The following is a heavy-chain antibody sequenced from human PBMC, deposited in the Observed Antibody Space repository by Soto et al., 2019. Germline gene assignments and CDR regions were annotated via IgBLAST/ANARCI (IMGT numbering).Heavy chain of an antibody. Sequence: NPGGSLRLSCAASGFTFSSYEMNWVRQAPGKGLEWVGRIKSKTDGGTTDYAAPVKGRFTISRDDSKNTLYLQMNSLKTEDTAVYYCTTDYCTNGVCYIDYWGQGTLVTVSS. J-gene: IGHJ4*02. CDR2: IKSKTDGGTT. CDR1: GFTFSSYE. V-gene: IGHV3-15*01. D-gene: IGHD2-8*01. CDR3: TTDYCTNGVCYIDY.